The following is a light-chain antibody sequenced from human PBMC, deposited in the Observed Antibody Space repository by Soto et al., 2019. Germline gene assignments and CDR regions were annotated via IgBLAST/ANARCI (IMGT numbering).Light chain of an antibody. J-gene: IGLJ1*01. V-gene: IGLV2-14*01. CDR1: NSDVGGYNR. CDR3: SSYTSSKTQV. Sequence: QSVLTQPASVSGSPGQSITISCTGTNSDVGGYNRVSWFQQHLGKAPKLMMYDVRNRSPGVSHRFSGSKSGNTASLTISGLQAGDEADYYCSSYTSSKTQVFGTGTKVTVL. CDR2: DVR.